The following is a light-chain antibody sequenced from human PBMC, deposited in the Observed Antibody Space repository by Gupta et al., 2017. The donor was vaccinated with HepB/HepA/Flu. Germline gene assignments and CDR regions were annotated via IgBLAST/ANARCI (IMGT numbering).Light chain of an antibody. CDR1: QSVSSN. CDR3: QQYDSWPLT. CDR2: GAS. V-gene: IGKV3-15*01. Sequence: DIVMMQSPATLSVSPGGRATLSCRASQSVSSNLAWYQQKPGQAPRLLIYGASTRATGIPARFSGSGSGTDFTLTISSLQSEDFAVYYCQQYDSWPLTFGEGTKVEIK. J-gene: IGKJ4*01.